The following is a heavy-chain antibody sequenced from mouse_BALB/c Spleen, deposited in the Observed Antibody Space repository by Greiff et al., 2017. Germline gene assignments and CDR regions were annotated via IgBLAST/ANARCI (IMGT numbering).Heavy chain of an antibody. CDR2: IWSDGST. J-gene: IGHJ4*01. V-gene: IGHV2-6-2*01. CDR1: GFSLTSYG. D-gene: IGHD2-3*01. CDR3: ARHGADGYYENYYAMDY. Sequence: QVQLQQSGPDLVAPSQSLSITCTVSGFSLTSYGVHWVRQPPGKGLEWLVVIWSDGSTTYNSALKSRLSISKDNSKSQVFLKMNSLQTDDTAMYYCARHGADGYYENYYAMDYWGQGTSVTVSS.